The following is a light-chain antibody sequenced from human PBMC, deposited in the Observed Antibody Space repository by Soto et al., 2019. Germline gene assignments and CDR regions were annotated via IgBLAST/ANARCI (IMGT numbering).Light chain of an antibody. CDR3: QHYNDWPPMYT. CDR2: GAS. CDR1: QSVSSN. Sequence: EIVMTQSPATLSVSPGERATLSCRASQSVSSNLAWYQQKPGQAPRLLIYGASTRATGIPARFSGSGSGTYFTLTISSLQSEDFAVYYCQHYNDWPPMYTFGQGTKLEIK. J-gene: IGKJ2*01. V-gene: IGKV3-15*01.